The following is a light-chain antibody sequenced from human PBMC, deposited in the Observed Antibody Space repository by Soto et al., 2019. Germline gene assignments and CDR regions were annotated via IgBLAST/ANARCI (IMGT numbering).Light chain of an antibody. V-gene: IGKV1-5*03. CDR3: QQYNSYSWT. J-gene: IGKJ1*01. Sequence: DIQMTQSPSTLSASVGDRVTITCRASQSISVWLAWYQQKAGKAPNLLIYKASRLESGVPSRFSGSGSATEFTLTISGLQPVDSATYYCQQYNSYSWTFGQGTKVDIK. CDR2: KAS. CDR1: QSISVW.